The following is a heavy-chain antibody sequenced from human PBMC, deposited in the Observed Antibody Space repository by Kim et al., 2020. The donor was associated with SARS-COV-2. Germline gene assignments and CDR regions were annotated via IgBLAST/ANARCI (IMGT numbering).Heavy chain of an antibody. V-gene: IGHV3-9*01. CDR3: AKDYYTVLRFFVTD. J-gene: IGHJ4*02. CDR2: ISWNSGRI. CDR1: GFTFDDHG. Sequence: GGSLRLSCEASGFTFDDHGMHWVRQAPGKGPEWVSGISWNSGRIGYADSVKGRFTISRDNAKNSLHLQMNSLRPEDTALYYCAKDYYTVLRFFVTDWGQGTLVTVSS. D-gene: IGHD3-3*01.